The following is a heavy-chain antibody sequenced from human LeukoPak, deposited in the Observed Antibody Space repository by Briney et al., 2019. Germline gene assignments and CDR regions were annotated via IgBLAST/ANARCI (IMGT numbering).Heavy chain of an antibody. CDR3: AIFPVPAAMDADY. D-gene: IGHD2-2*01. CDR1: GGSFSDYY. J-gene: IGHJ4*02. Sequence: PSETLSLTCAVYGGSFSDYYWSWIRQPPGKGLEWIGEINHSGSTNYNPSLKSRVTISVDTSKNQFSLKLSSVTAADTAVYYCAIFPVPAAMDADYWGQGTLVTVSS. V-gene: IGHV4-34*01. CDR2: INHSGST.